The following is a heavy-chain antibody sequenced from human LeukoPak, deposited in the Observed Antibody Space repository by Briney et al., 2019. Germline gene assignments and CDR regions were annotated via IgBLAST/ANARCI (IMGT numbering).Heavy chain of an antibody. V-gene: IGHV3-23*01. Sequence: GSLRLSCAASGFPFSSYAMSWVRQAPGKGLEWVSAISGSGGSTYYADSVKGRLTISRDNSKNTLYLQMNSLRAEDTAVYYCAKDEDIVVVPAAIDYWGQGTLVTVSS. CDR2: ISGSGGST. D-gene: IGHD2-2*01. CDR3: AKDEDIVVVPAAIDY. J-gene: IGHJ4*02. CDR1: GFPFSSYA.